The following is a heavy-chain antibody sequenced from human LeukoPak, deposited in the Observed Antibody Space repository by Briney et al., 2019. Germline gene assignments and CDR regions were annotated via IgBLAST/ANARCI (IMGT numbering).Heavy chain of an antibody. V-gene: IGHV1-46*01. D-gene: IGHD6-13*01. CDR3: ARDPGRMRAAACGDY. CDR1: GYTFTSYY. Sequence: GASVKVSCKASGYTFTSYYMHWVRQAPGQGLEWMGIINPSGGSTSYAQRFQGRVTMTRDTSTSTVYMELSSLRSEDTAVYYCARDPGRMRAAACGDYWGQGTLVIVSS. CDR2: INPSGGST. J-gene: IGHJ4*02.